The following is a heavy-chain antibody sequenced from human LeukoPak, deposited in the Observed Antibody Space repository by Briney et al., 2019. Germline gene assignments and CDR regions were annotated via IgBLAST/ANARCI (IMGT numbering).Heavy chain of an antibody. V-gene: IGHV3-33*01. CDR1: GFTFSSYG. D-gene: IGHD2-2*02. CDR2: IWYDGSNK. J-gene: IGHJ6*03. Sequence: PGGSLRLSCAASGFTFSSYGMHWVRQAPGKGLEWVAVIWYDGSNKYYADSVKGRFTISRDNFKNTLYLQMNSLRAEDTAVYYCARDGAIVVVPAAIEFYYYYMDVWGKGTTVAVSS. CDR3: ARDGAIVVVPAAIEFYYYYMDV.